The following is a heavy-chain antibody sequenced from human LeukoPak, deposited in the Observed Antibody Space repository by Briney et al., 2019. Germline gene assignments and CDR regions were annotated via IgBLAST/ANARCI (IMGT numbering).Heavy chain of an antibody. D-gene: IGHD2-15*01. J-gene: IGHJ4*02. CDR3: ARYCTGGNCYSGQFDY. CDR2: IYYTGST. Sequence: SETLSLTCTVSGGSISGYYWSWIRQPPGKGLEWIGYIYYTGSTSYNPSLKSRVTISLDTSKSQFSLRLSSVTAADTAVYYCARYCTGGNCYSGQFDYWGQGSLVTVSS. V-gene: IGHV4-59*08. CDR1: GGSISGYY.